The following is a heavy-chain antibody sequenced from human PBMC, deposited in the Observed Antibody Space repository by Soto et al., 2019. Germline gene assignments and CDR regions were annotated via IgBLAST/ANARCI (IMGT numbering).Heavy chain of an antibody. CDR3: ARDLQYYDSSGYPNAAFDI. J-gene: IGHJ3*02. V-gene: IGHV4-59*01. D-gene: IGHD3-22*01. Sequence: SETLSLTCTVSGGSISSYYWSWIRQPPGKGLEWIGYIYYSGSTNYNPSLKSRVTISVDTSKNQFSLKLSSVTAADTAVYYCARDLQYYDSSGYPNAAFDIWGQGKMLTVSS. CDR1: GGSISSYY. CDR2: IYYSGST.